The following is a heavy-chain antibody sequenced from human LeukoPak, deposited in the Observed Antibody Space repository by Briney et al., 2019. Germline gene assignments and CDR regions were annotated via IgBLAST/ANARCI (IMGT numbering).Heavy chain of an antibody. V-gene: IGHV3-48*03. CDR3: AELGITMIGGV. CDR1: GFTFSSYV. CDR2: SSGSTI. Sequence: GGSLRLSCAASGFTFSSYVMNWVRQAPGKGLKWVSSSGSTIYYADSVKGRFTISRDNAKNSLYLQMNSLRAEDTAVYYCAELGITMIGGVWGKGTTVTISS. D-gene: IGHD3-10*02. J-gene: IGHJ6*04.